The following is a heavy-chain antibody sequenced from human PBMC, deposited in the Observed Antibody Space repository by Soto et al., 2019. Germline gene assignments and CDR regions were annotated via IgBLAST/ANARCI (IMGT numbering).Heavy chain of an antibody. CDR3: AKDLATMAAAGDYFYGMDV. D-gene: IGHD6-13*01. CDR2: ISYDGSDK. CDR1: GFTFSSFA. Sequence: GGSLRLSCAASGFTFSSFALHWVRQAPGKGLEWVALISYDGSDKHYADSVKGRFTLSRDNSKNTMHLQMNSLRSEDTAVYYCAKDLATMAAAGDYFYGMDVWGQGTTVTVSS. V-gene: IGHV3-30*18. J-gene: IGHJ6*02.